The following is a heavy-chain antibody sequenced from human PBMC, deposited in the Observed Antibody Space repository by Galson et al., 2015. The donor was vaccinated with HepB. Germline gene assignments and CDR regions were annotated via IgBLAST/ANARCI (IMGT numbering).Heavy chain of an antibody. CDR3: ARLHDYVWGSYPS. Sequence: SLRLSCAASGFTFSSYEMNWVRQAPGKGLEWVSYISSSGSTIYYADSVKGRFTISRDNAKNSLYLQMNSLRAEDTAVYYCARLHDYVWGSYPSWGQGTLVTVSS. CDR2: ISSSGSTI. J-gene: IGHJ5*02. V-gene: IGHV3-48*03. D-gene: IGHD3-16*02. CDR1: GFTFSSYE.